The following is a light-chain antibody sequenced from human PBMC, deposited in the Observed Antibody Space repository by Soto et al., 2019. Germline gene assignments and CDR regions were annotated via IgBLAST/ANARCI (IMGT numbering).Light chain of an antibody. Sequence: EIVLTQSPGTLSLSPGERATLSCRASQSVSSSYLAWYQQKPGQAPRLLIYGASSRATGIPDRFSGSGSGTDFTLTISRLESEDLAVYSCQQYDRSPPAFGGGTKVDIK. CDR2: GAS. CDR3: QQYDRSPPA. CDR1: QSVSSSY. V-gene: IGKV3-20*01. J-gene: IGKJ4*01.